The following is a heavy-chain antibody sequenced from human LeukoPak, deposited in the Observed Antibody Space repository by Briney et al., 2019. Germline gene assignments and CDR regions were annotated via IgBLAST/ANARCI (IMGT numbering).Heavy chain of an antibody. V-gene: IGHV4-38-2*02. CDR3: ARALWFDP. CDR1: GYSISSGYY. Sequence: PSETLSLTCTVSGYSISSGYYWGWIRQPPGKGLEWIGSIYHSGSTYYNPSLKSRVTISVDTSKNQFSLKLSSVTAADTAVYYCARALWFDPWGQGTLVTVSS. CDR2: IYHSGST. J-gene: IGHJ5*02.